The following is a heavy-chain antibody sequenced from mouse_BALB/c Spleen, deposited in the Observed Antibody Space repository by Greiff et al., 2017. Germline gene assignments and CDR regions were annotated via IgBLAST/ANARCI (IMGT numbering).Heavy chain of an antibody. CDR1: GFTFTDYY. CDR2: IRNKANGYTT. V-gene: IGHV7-3*02. Sequence: EVMLVESGGGLVQPGGSLRLSCATSGFTFTDYYMSWVRQPPGKALEWLGFIRNKANGYTTEYSASVKGRFTISRDNSQSILYLQMNTLRAEDSATYYCARELGRCFDYWGQGTTLTVSS. D-gene: IGHD4-1*01. CDR3: ARELGRCFDY. J-gene: IGHJ2*01.